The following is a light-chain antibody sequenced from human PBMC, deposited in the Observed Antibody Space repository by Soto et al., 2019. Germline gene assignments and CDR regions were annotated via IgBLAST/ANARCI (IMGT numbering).Light chain of an antibody. V-gene: IGLV2-23*02. CDR1: SSDVGNYNL. CDR3: CSYAGSGTWV. CDR2: ELN. Sequence: QSALTQPASVSGSPGQAITISCTGSSSDVGNYNLVSWYQHQPGKAPKIIIYELNKWPSGLPNRFSGSKSGNTASLTISGLQAEDEADYYCCSYAGSGTWVFGAGTKLTVL. J-gene: IGLJ3*02.